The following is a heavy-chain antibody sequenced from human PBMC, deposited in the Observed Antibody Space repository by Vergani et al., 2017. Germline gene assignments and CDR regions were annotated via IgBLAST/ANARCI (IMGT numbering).Heavy chain of an antibody. J-gene: IGHJ4*02. CDR2: ISGSGGTT. CDR3: AKDGSTWPSRYFHY. CDR1: GFTFSNYA. Sequence: EVHLLESGGGQVEAGGSLRLSCVASGFTFSNYAMSWVRQTSGKGLEWVSAISGSGGTTYFAASVKGRFTMSRDNSKNTVYLQMNSLRADDTAVYYCAKDGSTWPSRYFHYWGQGTLVTVSS. V-gene: IGHV3-23*01. D-gene: IGHD1-26*01.